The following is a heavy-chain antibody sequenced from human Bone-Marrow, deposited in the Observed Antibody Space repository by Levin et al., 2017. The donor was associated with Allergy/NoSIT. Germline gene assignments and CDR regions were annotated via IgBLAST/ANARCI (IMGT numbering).Heavy chain of an antibody. CDR2: IRSEFYHGTP. CDR1: GFNFGDSG. D-gene: IGHD3-9*01. V-gene: IGHV3-49*04. J-gene: IGHJ4*02. Sequence: GGSLRLSCTGSGFNFGDSGMHWVRQAPGKGLEWVAFIRSEFYHGTPEYAATVKGRFTISRHESERMTYLQMNSLKAEDTAVYYCTRVQGYFDSLPNWGQGTLVTVSS. CDR3: TRVQGYFDSLPN.